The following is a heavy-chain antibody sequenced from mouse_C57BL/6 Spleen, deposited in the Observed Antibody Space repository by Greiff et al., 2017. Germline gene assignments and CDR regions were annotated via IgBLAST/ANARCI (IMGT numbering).Heavy chain of an antibody. V-gene: IGHV1-69*01. CDR3: ARTELTGDFDY. D-gene: IGHD4-1*01. CDR1: GYTFTSYW. CDR2: IDASDSYT. J-gene: IGHJ2*01. Sequence: QVQLQQPGAELVMPGASVKLSCKASGYTFTSYWMHWVKQRPGQGLEWIGEIDASDSYTNYNQKFKGKSTLTVDKSSSTAYMQLSSLTSEDSAVYYCARTELTGDFDYWGQGTTLTVSS.